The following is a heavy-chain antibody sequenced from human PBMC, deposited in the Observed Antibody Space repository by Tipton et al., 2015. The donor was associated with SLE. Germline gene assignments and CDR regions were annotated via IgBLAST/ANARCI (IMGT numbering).Heavy chain of an antibody. CDR2: IYYRGNT. V-gene: IGHV4-30-4*01. CDR1: GGSINNNNYY. D-gene: IGHD3-10*01. CDR3: ARDRGIIDY. Sequence: TLSLTCTVSGGSINNNNYYWSWIRQPPGKGLAWIGFIYYRGNTYYKSSLKSRVTISIDTSKNQFSLKLSSVTAADTAVYYCARDRGIIDYWGQGTLVTVSS. J-gene: IGHJ4*02.